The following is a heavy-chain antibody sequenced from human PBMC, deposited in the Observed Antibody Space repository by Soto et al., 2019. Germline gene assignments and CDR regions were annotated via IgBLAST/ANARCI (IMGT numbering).Heavy chain of an antibody. J-gene: IGHJ4*02. CDR3: ARGGPIVVVPAAILWRGTFDY. Sequence: SETLSLTCAVYGGSFSGYYWSWIRQPPGKGLKWIGEINHSGSTNYNPSLKSRVTISVDTSKNQFSLKLSSVTAADTAVYYCARGGPIVVVPAAILWRGTFDYWGQGTLVTVSS. D-gene: IGHD2-2*02. CDR1: GGSFSGYY. CDR2: INHSGST. V-gene: IGHV4-34*01.